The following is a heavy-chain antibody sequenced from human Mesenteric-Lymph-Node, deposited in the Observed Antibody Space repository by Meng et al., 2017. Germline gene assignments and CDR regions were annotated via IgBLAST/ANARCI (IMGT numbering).Heavy chain of an antibody. J-gene: IGHJ4*02. CDR2: IYHSGST. V-gene: IGHV4-34*01. CDR3: ARVGAYCGGDCYHPR. Sequence: QGQLQQWGAGLLKPSEPLSLTCAVYGGSFSGYYWSWVRQPPGKGLEWIGEIYHSGSTNYNPSLKSRVTISVDESKNQFSLRLSSVTAADTAVYYCARVGAYCGGDCYHPRWGQGTLVTVSS. D-gene: IGHD2-21*02. CDR1: GGSFSGYY.